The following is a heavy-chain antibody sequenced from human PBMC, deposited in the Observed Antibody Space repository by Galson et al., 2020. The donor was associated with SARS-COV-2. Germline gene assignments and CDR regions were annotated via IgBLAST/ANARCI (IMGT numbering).Heavy chain of an antibody. V-gene: IGHV3-30*01. J-gene: IGHJ4*02. CDR1: GFTFSSYA. CDR3: AREQGSGCDY. Sequence: GESLKISCAASGFTFSSYAMHWVRQAPGKGLEWVAVISYDGSNKYYADSVKGRFTISRDNSKNTLYLQMNSLRAEDTAVYYCAREQGSGCDYWGQGTLVTVSS. D-gene: IGHD3-10*01. CDR2: ISYDGSNK.